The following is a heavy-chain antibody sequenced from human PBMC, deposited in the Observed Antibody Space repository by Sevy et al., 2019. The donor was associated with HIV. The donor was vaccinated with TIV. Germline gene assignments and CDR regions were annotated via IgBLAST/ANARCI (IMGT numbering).Heavy chain of an antibody. V-gene: IGHV3-7*01. CDR2: IKQDESEK. D-gene: IGHD3-22*01. CDR3: AKGNSGSFDY. J-gene: IGHJ4*02. Sequence: GGSLRLSCAASGFSFSTYWMHWVRQAPGKGLEWVANIKQDESEKYYLASVKGRFTISVDNAKNSVYLEMNSLRPEDTAIYYCAKGNSGSFDYWGQGTLVTVSS. CDR1: GFSFSTYW.